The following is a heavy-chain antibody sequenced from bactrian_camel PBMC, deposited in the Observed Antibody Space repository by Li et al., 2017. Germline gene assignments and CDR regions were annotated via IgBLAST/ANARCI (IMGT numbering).Heavy chain of an antibody. Sequence: QLVESGGGSVQEGGSLRLSCAAVGPTPNCMGWFRQVPGREREEVAAIDSDGGTSYADSVQGRFTISQDNAKNTLSLQMNSLKPEDTAMYYCAADNANWGPSGSWCRGEYNYWGQGTQVTVS. CDR2: IDSDGGT. J-gene: IGHJ4*01. D-gene: IGHD3*01. CDR1: GPTPNC. V-gene: IGHV3S53*01. CDR3: AADNANWGPSGSWCRGEYNY.